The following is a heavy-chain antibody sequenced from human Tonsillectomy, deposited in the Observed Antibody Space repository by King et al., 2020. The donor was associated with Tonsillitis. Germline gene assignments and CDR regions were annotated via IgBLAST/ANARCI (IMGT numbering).Heavy chain of an antibody. J-gene: IGHJ4*02. CDR2: ISDNTGKT. D-gene: IGHD2/OR15-2a*01. CDR1: GFTFSSFV. V-gene: IGHV1-18*01. CDR3: ARRRNGLSSYYFDY. Sequence: QLVQSGAEVKNRGASVRVSCKASGFTFSSFVITWVRQAPGQGLEWLGWISDNTGKTDYAQNFQGRVIMTADTSTATAYMELRNLRSDDTAVYFCARRRNGLSSYYFDYWGQGTLVSVSS.